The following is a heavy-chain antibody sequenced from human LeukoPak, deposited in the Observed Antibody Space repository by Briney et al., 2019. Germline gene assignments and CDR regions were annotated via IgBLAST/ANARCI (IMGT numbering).Heavy chain of an antibody. D-gene: IGHD3-22*01. CDR3: ARAWLSSSGTDAFDI. V-gene: IGHV4-59*01. J-gene: IGHJ3*02. CDR2: IYYNGST. Sequence: SETLSLTCTVSGGSISSYYWSWIRQPPGKGLEWIGYIYYNGSTNYNPSLKSRVTISVDTSKNQFSLKLSSVTAADTAVYYCARAWLSSSGTDAFDIWGQGTMVTVSS. CDR1: GGSISSYY.